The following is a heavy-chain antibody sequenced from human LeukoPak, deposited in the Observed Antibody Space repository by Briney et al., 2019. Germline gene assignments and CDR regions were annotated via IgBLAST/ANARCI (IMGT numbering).Heavy chain of an antibody. V-gene: IGHV3-NL1*01. CDR1: GFTFSSYG. CDR3: ARGSGSYGNFDS. CDR2: IYSGGST. J-gene: IGHJ5*01. D-gene: IGHD1-26*01. Sequence: PGGSLRLSCAASGFTFSSYGMHWVRQAPGKGLEWVSVIYSGGSTYYADSVKGRFTISRDNSKNTLYLQMNSLRAEDTAVYYCARGSGSYGNFDSWGQGTLVTVSS.